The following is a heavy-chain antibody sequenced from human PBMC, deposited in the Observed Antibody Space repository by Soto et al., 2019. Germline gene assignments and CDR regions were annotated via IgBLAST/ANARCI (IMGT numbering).Heavy chain of an antibody. CDR2: LYYSVIT. J-gene: IGHJ4*02. CDR1: GGSISSGGYY. Sequence: QVQLQESGPGLVKPSQTLSLTCTVSGGSISSGGYYWSWIRQHPGKGLEWIGYLYYSVITYYNPSLKSRVTISVSTSKNQFALKLSSVTAAATAVYYCARVTGGGADSWGQGAMVTVSS. D-gene: IGHD3-9*01. V-gene: IGHV4-31*03. CDR3: ARVTGGGADS.